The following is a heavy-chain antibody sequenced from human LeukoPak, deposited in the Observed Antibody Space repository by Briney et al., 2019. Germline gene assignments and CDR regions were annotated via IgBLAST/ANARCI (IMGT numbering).Heavy chain of an antibody. Sequence: PGGSLRLSCAASGFTFSSYSMNWVRQAPGKGLEWVSSISSSSSYIYYADSVKGRFTISRDNAKNSLYLQMNSLRAEDTAVYYCARSIMYYDFWSGYRTINYFDYWGQGTLVTVSS. CDR1: GFTFSSYS. CDR3: ARSIMYYDFWSGYRTINYFDY. D-gene: IGHD3-3*01. CDR2: ISSSSSYI. J-gene: IGHJ4*02. V-gene: IGHV3-21*01.